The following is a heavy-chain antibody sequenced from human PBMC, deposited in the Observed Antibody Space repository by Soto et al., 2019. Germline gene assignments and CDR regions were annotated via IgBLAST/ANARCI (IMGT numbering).Heavy chain of an antibody. J-gene: IGHJ4*02. D-gene: IGHD6-19*01. V-gene: IGHV3-7*03. CDR1: GFTFISSF. Sequence: GSLRLSCVASGFTFISSFMGWVRQAPGKGLEWVANINQDGGGTYYVDSVEGRFTISRDNAKDSLYLQMNSLRGEDTAVYYCARYFRGSGRYFFDYWGQGTLVTVSS. CDR2: INQDGGGT. CDR3: ARYFRGSGRYFFDY.